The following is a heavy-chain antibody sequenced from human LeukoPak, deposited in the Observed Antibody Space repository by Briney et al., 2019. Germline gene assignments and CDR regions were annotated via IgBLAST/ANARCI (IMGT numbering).Heavy chain of an antibody. J-gene: IGHJ4*02. V-gene: IGHV1-18*04. D-gene: IGHD5-12*01. CDR2: ISAYNGNT. CDR3: ARGGYGVFDY. Sequence: GASVKVSCKASGYTFTGYYMHWVRQAPAQGLEWMGWISAYNGNTNYAQKLQGRVTMTTDTSTSTAYMELRSLRSDDTAVYYCARGGYGVFDYWGQGTLVTVSS. CDR1: GYTFTGYY.